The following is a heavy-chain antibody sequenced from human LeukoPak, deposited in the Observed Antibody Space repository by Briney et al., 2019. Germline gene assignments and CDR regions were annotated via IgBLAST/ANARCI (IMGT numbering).Heavy chain of an antibody. CDR1: GYTFTSYY. CDR2: INPSGGST. J-gene: IGHJ4*02. Sequence: ASVKVSCKASGYTFTSYYMHWVRQAPGQGLEWMGLINPSGGSTSYAQKFQGRVTMTRDTSTSTVYMELSSLRSEDTAVYYCARDPPCYYDSRGSNDYWGQGTLVTVSS. CDR3: ARDPPCYYDSRGSNDY. V-gene: IGHV1-46*01. D-gene: IGHD3-22*01.